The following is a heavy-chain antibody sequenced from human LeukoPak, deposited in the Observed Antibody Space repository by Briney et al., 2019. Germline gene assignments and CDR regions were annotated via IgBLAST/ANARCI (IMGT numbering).Heavy chain of an antibody. CDR1: GFTFSSYA. D-gene: IGHD3-10*01. CDR3: ARDRSGLLWFGETINY. J-gene: IGHJ4*02. Sequence: GGSLRLSCAASGFTFSSYAMSWVRQAPGKGLEWVSTISGSDGHTYYADSVKGRFTISRDNSKNTLYLQMNSLRAEDTAVYYCARDRSGLLWFGETINYWGQGTLVTVSS. CDR2: ISGSDGHT. V-gene: IGHV3-23*01.